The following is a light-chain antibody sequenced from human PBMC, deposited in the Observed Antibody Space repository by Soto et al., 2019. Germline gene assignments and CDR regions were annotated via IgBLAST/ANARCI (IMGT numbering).Light chain of an antibody. V-gene: IGLV2-14*01. CDR1: SSDVGGYNY. J-gene: IGLJ2*01. CDR3: SSYTSSSTLEV. Sequence: QSALTQPASVSGSPGQSITISCTGTSSDVGGYNYVSWYQQHPGKAPKLMIYDVSNRPSGVSNRFSGSQSGNTASLTISGLPAEDEADYYCSSYTSSSTLEVLGGGTKLTVL. CDR2: DVS.